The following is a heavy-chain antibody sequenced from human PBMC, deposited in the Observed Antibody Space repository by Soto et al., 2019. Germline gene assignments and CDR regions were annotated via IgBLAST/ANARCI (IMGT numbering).Heavy chain of an antibody. CDR2: ISGSGGST. J-gene: IGHJ6*02. Sequence: GGSLRLSCAASGFTFSSYAMSWVRQAPGKGLEWVSAISGSGGSTYYADSVKGRFTISRDNSKNTLYLQMNSLRAEDTAVYYCAKVYSSSPLYYGMDVWGQGTTVTVSS. CDR1: GFTFSSYA. CDR3: AKVYSSSPLYYGMDV. D-gene: IGHD6-6*01. V-gene: IGHV3-23*01.